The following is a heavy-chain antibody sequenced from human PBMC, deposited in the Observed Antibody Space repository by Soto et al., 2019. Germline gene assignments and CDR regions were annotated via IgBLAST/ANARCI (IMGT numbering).Heavy chain of an antibody. CDR3: SRVDPSAKSPDY. Sequence: EVQLVESGGGLVQPGGSLRLSCAASGFTFSNAWMNWVRQAPGKGLEWIGRIKKRADGGTADHATPVKGRFTISRDDSKNTLYLQMNSLKTEDTAVYYCSRVDPSAKSPDYWGQGTLVTVSS. CDR1: GFTFSNAW. CDR2: IKKRADGGTA. D-gene: IGHD2-15*01. J-gene: IGHJ4*02. V-gene: IGHV3-15*01.